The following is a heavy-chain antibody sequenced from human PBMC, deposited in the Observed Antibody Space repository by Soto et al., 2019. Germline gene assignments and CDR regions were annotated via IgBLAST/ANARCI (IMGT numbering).Heavy chain of an antibody. Sequence: GGSQRLSCAASGFTFSSYGMHWVRQAPGKGLEWVAVISYDGSNKYYADSVKGRFTISRDNSKNTLYLQMNSLRAEDTAVYYCAKDTYYYDSSGYYDYWGQGTLVTVLL. J-gene: IGHJ4*02. CDR2: ISYDGSNK. V-gene: IGHV3-30*18. CDR3: AKDTYYYDSSGYYDY. D-gene: IGHD3-22*01. CDR1: GFTFSSYG.